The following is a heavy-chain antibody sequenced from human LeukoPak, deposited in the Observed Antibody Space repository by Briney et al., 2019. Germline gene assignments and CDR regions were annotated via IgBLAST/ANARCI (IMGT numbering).Heavy chain of an antibody. J-gene: IGHJ2*01. CDR1: GGSISSYY. CDR3: ARLPGYGDYGNWCFDL. D-gene: IGHD4-17*01. CDR2: IYYSGST. V-gene: IGHV4-59*08. Sequence: SETLSLTCTVSGGSISSYYWSWIRQPPGEGLEWIGYIYYSGSTNYNPSLKSRVTISVDTSKNQFSLKLSSVTAADTAVYYCARLPGYGDYGNWCFDLWGRGTLVTVSS.